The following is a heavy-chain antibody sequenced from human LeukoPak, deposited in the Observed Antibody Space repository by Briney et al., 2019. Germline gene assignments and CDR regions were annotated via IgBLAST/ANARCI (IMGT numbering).Heavy chain of an antibody. Sequence: GGSLRLSCAASGFTFSDYYMSWIRQAPGKGREWGSYISSSGSTIYYANSVNGRFTISRDNAKNSLYLQMNSLRAEDTAVYYCARGFRRGYSYGYNFGYWGQGTLVTVSS. V-gene: IGHV3-11*04. D-gene: IGHD5-18*01. CDR1: GFTFSDYY. CDR2: ISSSGSTI. CDR3: ARGFRRGYSYGYNFGY. J-gene: IGHJ4*02.